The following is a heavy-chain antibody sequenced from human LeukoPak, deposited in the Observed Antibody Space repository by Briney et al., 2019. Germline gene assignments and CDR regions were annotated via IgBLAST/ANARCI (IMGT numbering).Heavy chain of an antibody. Sequence: GGSLRLSCVASGFTFSSYEMNWVRQAPGKGLEWVSDISSSGTTIDYADSVKGRFTISRDNAKNSLYLQMNSLRAEDTAVYYCARVSIIAVAGTGAYYYYYMDVWGKGTTVTVSS. V-gene: IGHV3-48*03. CDR1: GFTFSSYE. D-gene: IGHD6-19*01. CDR3: ARVSIIAVAGTGAYYYYYMDV. J-gene: IGHJ6*03. CDR2: ISSSGTTI.